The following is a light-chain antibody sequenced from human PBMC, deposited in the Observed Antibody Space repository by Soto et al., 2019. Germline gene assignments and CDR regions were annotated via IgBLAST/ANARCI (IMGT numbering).Light chain of an antibody. J-gene: IGLJ1*01. V-gene: IGLV2-14*01. CDR1: SSDVGGYNY. Sequence: QSVLTQPASVSGSPGQSITISCTGTSSDVGGYNYVSWYQQHPGKAPKFMIYAVSNRPSGVSNRFSGSKSGNTASLTISGLQAEDEADYYCCSYTTTNTSQIVFGTGTKLTVL. CDR3: CSYTTTNTSQIV. CDR2: AVS.